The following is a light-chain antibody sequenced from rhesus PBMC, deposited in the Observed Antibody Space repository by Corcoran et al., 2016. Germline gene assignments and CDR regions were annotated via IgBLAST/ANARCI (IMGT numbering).Light chain of an antibody. V-gene: IGKV3-31*02. CDR3: QETSNLSLT. CDR2: GAS. J-gene: IGKJ3*01. CDR1: QSVSSY. Sequence: EIVMTQSPATLSLSPGETATISCRTSQSVSSYVAWYQQKPGQAPRLPTYGASRRATGIPHRVRGSGSGTVFTLTISSLEPEDFAVYYCQETSNLSLTFGPGTKLDIK.